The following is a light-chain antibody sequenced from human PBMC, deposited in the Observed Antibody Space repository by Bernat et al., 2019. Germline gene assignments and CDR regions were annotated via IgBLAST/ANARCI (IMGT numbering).Light chain of an antibody. V-gene: IGLV1-44*01. CDR3: ASWDSSLKGYV. CDR1: SSNIGSDA. CDR2: SPN. J-gene: IGLJ1*01. Sequence: HSVLTQPPPVSATPWQRVTISCSGSSSNIGSDAVNWYHQVPGTALKLLIYSPNRRPSGVPDRFSGSKSGTSASLAISGLQSEDEGDYYCASWDSSLKGYVFGTGTKVTVL.